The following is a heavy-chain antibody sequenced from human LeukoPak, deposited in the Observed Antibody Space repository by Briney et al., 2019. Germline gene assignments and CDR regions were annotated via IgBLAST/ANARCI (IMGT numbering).Heavy chain of an antibody. Sequence: GGSLRLSCAASGFTFSSYAMSWFRQAPGKGLEWVSAISGSGGSTYYADSVKGRFTISRDNSKNTLYLQMNSLRAEDTAVYYCAKDRSLVVVIAILFDYWGQGTLVTVSS. D-gene: IGHD2-21*01. CDR1: GFTFSSYA. V-gene: IGHV3-23*01. CDR3: AKDRSLVVVIAILFDY. J-gene: IGHJ4*02. CDR2: ISGSGGST.